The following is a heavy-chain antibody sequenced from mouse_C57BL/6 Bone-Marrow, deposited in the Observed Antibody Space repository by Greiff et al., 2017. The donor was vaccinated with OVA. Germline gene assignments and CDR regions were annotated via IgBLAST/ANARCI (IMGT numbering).Heavy chain of an antibody. D-gene: IGHD2-5*01. Sequence: QVQLQQPGAELVRPGTSVKLSCKASGYTFTSYWMHWVKQRPGQGLEWIGVIDPSDSYTNYNQKFKGKATLTVDTSSSTAYMQLSSLTSEDSAVYYCARRDYYSNFGAYWGQGTLVTVSA. CDR2: IDPSDSYT. CDR3: ARRDYYSNFGAY. V-gene: IGHV1-59*01. CDR1: GYTFTSYW. J-gene: IGHJ3*01.